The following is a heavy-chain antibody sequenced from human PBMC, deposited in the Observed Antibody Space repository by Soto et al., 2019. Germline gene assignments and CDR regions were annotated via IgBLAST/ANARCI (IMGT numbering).Heavy chain of an antibody. V-gene: IGHV3-23*01. J-gene: IGHJ4*02. D-gene: IGHD1-26*01. Sequence: GGSLRLSCVASRSTFTSYAMSWVRQAPGKGLEWVAAISASGGATIHADSVKGRLTISRDNSKNTLYLQRNSRRAEDTAVYYCAKDVEGGSLFRGAFDYWGQGTQVTVSS. CDR3: AKDVEGGSLFRGAFDY. CDR2: ISASGGAT. CDR1: RSTFTSYA.